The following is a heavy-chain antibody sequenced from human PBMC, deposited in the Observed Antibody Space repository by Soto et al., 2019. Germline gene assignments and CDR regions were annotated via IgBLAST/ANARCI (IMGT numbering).Heavy chain of an antibody. J-gene: IGHJ6*03. D-gene: IGHD2-21*02. Sequence: HPGGSLRLSCASSGFTFSSYAMSWVRQAPGKGLEWVSAISGSGGTTYYADSVKGRFTISRDNSKNTLYLQMNSLRAEDTAVYYCANHVTNNFYYYYMDVWGKGTTVTVSS. CDR3: ANHVTNNFYYYYMDV. V-gene: IGHV3-23*01. CDR1: GFTFSSYA. CDR2: ISGSGGTT.